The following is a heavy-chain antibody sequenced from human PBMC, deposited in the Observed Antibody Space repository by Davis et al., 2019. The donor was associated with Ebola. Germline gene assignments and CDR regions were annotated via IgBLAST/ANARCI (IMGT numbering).Heavy chain of an antibody. CDR3: ARVKQWLVAAGWFDP. Sequence: GGSLRLSCAASGFTFSSYGMHWLRQGPGKGLEWVLVVRGSGGRTYYADSVKGRFTISRDNAKNSLYLQMNSLRAEDTAVYYCARVKQWLVAAGWFDPWGQGTLVTVSS. CDR2: VRGSGGRT. J-gene: IGHJ5*02. D-gene: IGHD6-19*01. CDR1: GFTFSSYG. V-gene: IGHV3-21*01.